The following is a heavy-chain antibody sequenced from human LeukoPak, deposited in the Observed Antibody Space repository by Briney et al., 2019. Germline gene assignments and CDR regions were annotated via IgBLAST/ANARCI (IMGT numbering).Heavy chain of an antibody. V-gene: IGHV1-69*04. CDR3: ARDSPIMITFGGVIVTYYFDY. Sequence: GSSVKVSCKASGGTFSSYAISWVRQAPGQGLEWMGRIIPILGIANYAQKFQGRVTITADKSTSTAYMELSSLRSEDTAVYYCARDSPIMITFGGVIVTYYFDYWGQGTLVTVSS. CDR1: GGTFSSYA. J-gene: IGHJ4*02. CDR2: IIPILGIA. D-gene: IGHD3-16*02.